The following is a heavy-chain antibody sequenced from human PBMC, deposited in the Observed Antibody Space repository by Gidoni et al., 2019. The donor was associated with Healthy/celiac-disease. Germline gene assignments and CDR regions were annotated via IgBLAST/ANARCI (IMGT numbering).Heavy chain of an antibody. CDR2: IKQDGREK. CDR1: GFTFSSDW. CDR3: AREGEQQLQCFDY. J-gene: IGHJ4*02. V-gene: IGHV3-7*03. Sequence: EVQLVESGGGLVQPGGSLSLSCAASGFTFSSDWMSWVRQAPGKGLEWWANIKQDGREKYYVDSVKGRFTISRDNAKNSLYLQMNSLRAEDTAVYYCAREGEQQLQCFDYWGQGTLVTVSS. D-gene: IGHD6-13*01.